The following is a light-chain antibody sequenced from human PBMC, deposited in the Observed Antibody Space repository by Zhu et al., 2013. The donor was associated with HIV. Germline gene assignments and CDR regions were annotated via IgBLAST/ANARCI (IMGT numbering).Light chain of an antibody. Sequence: SYELTQPPSVSVAPGKTARITCGGNKIGSKSVHWYQQKPGQAPVVVVYDDTYRPSGIPERFSGSNSGNTATLIITRVEAGDEADFYCQVWDVSSDRGVFGGGTKLTVL. CDR2: DDT. V-gene: IGLV3-21*03. CDR1: KIGSKS. CDR3: QVWDVSSDRGV. J-gene: IGLJ3*02.